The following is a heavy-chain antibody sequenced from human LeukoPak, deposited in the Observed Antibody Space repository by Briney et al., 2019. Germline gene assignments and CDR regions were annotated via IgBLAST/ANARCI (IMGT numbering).Heavy chain of an antibody. D-gene: IGHD5-18*01. V-gene: IGHV3-23*01. CDR3: AKARDTGDYYYGMDV. J-gene: IGHJ6*02. Sequence: GGSLGLSCAASGFTFSSYAMSWVRQAPGKGLEWVSAISGSGGSTYYADSVKGRFTISRDNSKNTLYLQMNSLRAEGTAVYYCAKARDTGDYYYGMDVWGQGTTVTVSS. CDR2: ISGSGGST. CDR1: GFTFSSYA.